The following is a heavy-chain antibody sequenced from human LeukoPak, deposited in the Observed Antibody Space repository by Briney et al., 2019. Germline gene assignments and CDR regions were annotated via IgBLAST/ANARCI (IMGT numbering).Heavy chain of an antibody. D-gene: IGHD3-22*01. CDR1: GASVNSYY. CDR2: ISDSGRT. J-gene: IGHJ4*02. CDR3: TKGYYEPFDS. Sequence: SETLSLTCTVSGASVNSYYWDWIRQPPGKGLEWIGCISDSGRTYYNPSLKSRVTISLGTSNNQFSLRPTSVTAADSAMYYCTKGYYEPFDSWGQGTLVTVSS. V-gene: IGHV4-59*02.